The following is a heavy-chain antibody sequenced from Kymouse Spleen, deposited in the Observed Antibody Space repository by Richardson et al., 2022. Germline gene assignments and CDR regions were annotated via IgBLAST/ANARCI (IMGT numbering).Heavy chain of an antibody. CDR3: AMTTVTTVGFFDY. V-gene: IGHV4-34*01. Sequence: QVQLQQWGAGLLKPSETLSLTCAVYGGSFSGYYWSWIRQPPGKGLEWIGEINHSGSTNYNPSLKSRVTISVDTSKNQFSLKLSSVTAADTAVYYCAMTTVTTVGFFDYWGQGTLVTVSS. CDR1: GGSFSGYY. D-gene: IGHD4-11,IGHD4-11*01. CDR2: INHSGST. J-gene: IGHJ4*02.